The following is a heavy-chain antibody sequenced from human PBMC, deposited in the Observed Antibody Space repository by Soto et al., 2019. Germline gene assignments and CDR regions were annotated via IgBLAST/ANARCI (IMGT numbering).Heavy chain of an antibody. CDR2: ISGSGGST. CDR1: GFTFSSYA. V-gene: IGHV3-23*01. D-gene: IGHD3-10*01. Sequence: GGSLRLSCAASGFTFSSYAMSWVRQAPGKGLEWVSSISGSGGSTYYADSVKGRFTISRDNSKNSLYLQMNSLRAEDTAVYYCARDQITMVRGVIHYDAFDIWGQGTMVTVSS. CDR3: ARDQITMVRGVIHYDAFDI. J-gene: IGHJ3*02.